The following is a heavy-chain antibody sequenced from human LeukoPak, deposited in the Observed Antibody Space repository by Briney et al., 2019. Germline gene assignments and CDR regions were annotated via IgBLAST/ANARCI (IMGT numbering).Heavy chain of an antibody. CDR1: GGSISSGSYY. Sequence: PSETLSLTCTVSGGSISSGSYYWSWIRQPAGKGLEWIGRIYTSGSTNYNPSLKSRVTILADTSKNQFSLNLSSVTAADTAVYYCARGLYSSSLLDYWGQGTLVTVSS. CDR2: IYTSGST. J-gene: IGHJ4*02. CDR3: ARGLYSSSLLDY. D-gene: IGHD6-13*01. V-gene: IGHV4-61*02.